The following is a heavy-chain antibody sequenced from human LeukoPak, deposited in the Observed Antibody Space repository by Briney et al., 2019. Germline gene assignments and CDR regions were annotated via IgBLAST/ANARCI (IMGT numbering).Heavy chain of an antibody. D-gene: IGHD3-3*01. J-gene: IGHJ4*02. Sequence: PSETLSLTCTVSGGSISSYYWSWIRQPPGKGLEWIGYIYYSGSTNYNPSLKSRVTISVDTSKNQFSLKLSSVTAADTVVYYCARAGDFWSGYSLFDYWGQGTLVTVSS. CDR1: GGSISSYY. CDR2: IYYSGST. V-gene: IGHV4-59*01. CDR3: ARAGDFWSGYSLFDY.